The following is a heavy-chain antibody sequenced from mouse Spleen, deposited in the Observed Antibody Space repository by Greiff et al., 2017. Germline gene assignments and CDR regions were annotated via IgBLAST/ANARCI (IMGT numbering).Heavy chain of an antibody. D-gene: IGHD2-2*01. J-gene: IGHJ2*01. V-gene: IGHV1-19*01. CDR1: GYTFTDYY. CDR3: ATGGYDEYYLDY. Sequence: VQLQQSGPVLVKPGASVKMSCKASGYTFTDYYMNWVKQSHGKSLEWIGVINPYHGGTSYNQKFKGKATLTVDKSSSTAYMELNSLTSEDSAVYYCATGGYDEYYLDYWGQGTTLTVSS. CDR2: INPYHGGT.